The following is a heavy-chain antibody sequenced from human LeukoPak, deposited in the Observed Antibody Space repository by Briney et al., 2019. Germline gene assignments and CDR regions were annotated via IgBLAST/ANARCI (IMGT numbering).Heavy chain of an antibody. V-gene: IGHV3-7*03. CDR1: GFTFSSYW. D-gene: IGHD3-16*01. CDR3: ARGGGLDV. Sequence: GGSLRLSGAASGFTFSSYWMNWARQVPGKGLEWVASINHNGNVNYYVDSVKGRFTISRDNAKNSLYLQMSNLRAEDTAVYFCARGGGLDVWGQGATVTVSS. CDR2: INHNGNVN. J-gene: IGHJ6*02.